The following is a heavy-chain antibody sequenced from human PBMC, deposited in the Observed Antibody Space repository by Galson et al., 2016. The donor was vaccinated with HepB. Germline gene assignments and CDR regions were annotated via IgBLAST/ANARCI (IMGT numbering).Heavy chain of an antibody. Sequence: LRLSCAGSGFIFSTYAMSWVRQAPGKGLEWVSGIRGSGGGIDYADSVKGRFTISRDNAKNSLYLQMSSLRAEDTAVYYCAREGLGDGYNSLNYYSYYMDVWGKGTTVTVSS. CDR3: AREGLGDGYNSLNYYSYYMDV. J-gene: IGHJ6*03. V-gene: IGHV3-23*01. D-gene: IGHD5-24*01. CDR2: IRGSGGGI. CDR1: GFIFSTYA.